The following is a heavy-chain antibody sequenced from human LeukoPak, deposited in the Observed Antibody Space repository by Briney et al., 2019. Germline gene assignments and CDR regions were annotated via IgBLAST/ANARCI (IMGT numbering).Heavy chain of an antibody. V-gene: IGHV3-7*04. CDR1: GFTFSNYW. CDR3: ARDRLWELRAFDI. D-gene: IGHD1-26*01. Sequence: GGSLRLSCAASGFTFSNYWMTWVRQAPGKGLEWVADISHDGSEIFYVDSVKGRFTFSRDNDENSLYVQMNNLRADDTAVYYCARDRLWELRAFDIWGQGTMVTVSS. CDR2: ISHDGSEI. J-gene: IGHJ3*02.